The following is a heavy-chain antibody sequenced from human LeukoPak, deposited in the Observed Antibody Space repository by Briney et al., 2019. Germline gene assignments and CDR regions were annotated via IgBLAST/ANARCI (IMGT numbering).Heavy chain of an antibody. J-gene: IGHJ4*02. D-gene: IGHD3-22*01. CDR1: GFSLSTREVV. V-gene: IGHV2-5*02. CDR3: AYSSILISGYWFNY. Sequence: SGPTLMKPTQTLTLTCTFSGFSLSTREVVVGWIRQPPGRAREWLAILFYDDDERYSPSLKGRLTVTKDTSRNQVVLTMTNMEPVDTATYYCAYSSILISGYWFNYWGQGALVTVSS. CDR2: LFYDDDE.